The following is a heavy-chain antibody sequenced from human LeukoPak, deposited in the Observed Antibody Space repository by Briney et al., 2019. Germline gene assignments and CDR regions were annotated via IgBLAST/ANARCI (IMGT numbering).Heavy chain of an antibody. CDR1: GDSVPSNSAA. CDR2: TYYRSKWYN. J-gene: IGHJ5*02. D-gene: IGHD6-13*01. V-gene: IGHV6-1*01. Sequence: SQTLSLTFAISGDSVPSNSAAWNWIRQSPSRGLEWLGRTYYRSKWYNDYAVSVKSRITINQDTSKNQFSLQLNSMTPEDTAVYYCARDPYSSSWYWFDPWGQGTLVTVSS. CDR3: ARDPYSSSWYWFDP.